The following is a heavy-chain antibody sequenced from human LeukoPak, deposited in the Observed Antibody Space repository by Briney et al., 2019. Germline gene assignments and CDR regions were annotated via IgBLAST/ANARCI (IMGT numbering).Heavy chain of an antibody. J-gene: IGHJ4*02. CDR3: ARDQYYYDSSGYSPFDY. CDR2: MHTSGST. CDR1: GGSISSYY. D-gene: IGHD3-22*01. V-gene: IGHV4-4*07. Sequence: SSETLSLTCTFSGGSISSYYWSWIRQPAGKGLEWIGRMHTSGSTNYNPSLKSRVTMSVDTSKNQFSLKLSSVTAADTAVYYCARDQYYYDSSGYSPFDYWGQGTLVTVSS.